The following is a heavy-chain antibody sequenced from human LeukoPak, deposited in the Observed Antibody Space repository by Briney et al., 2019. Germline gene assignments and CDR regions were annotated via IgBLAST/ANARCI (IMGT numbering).Heavy chain of an antibody. J-gene: IGHJ4*02. CDR1: GFTFSSYA. Sequence: GGSLRLSCAASGFTFSSYAMSWVRQAPGKGPEWVSSISSSSSYIYYADSVKGRFTISRDNAKNSLYLQMNSLRAEDTAVYYCARDLDVDSSSHGPVDYWGQGTLVTVSS. D-gene: IGHD6-13*01. V-gene: IGHV3-21*01. CDR3: ARDLDVDSSSHGPVDY. CDR2: ISSSSSYI.